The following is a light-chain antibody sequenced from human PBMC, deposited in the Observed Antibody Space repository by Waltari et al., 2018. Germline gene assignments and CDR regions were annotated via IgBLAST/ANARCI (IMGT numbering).Light chain of an antibody. CDR3: NSYTGSSSWV. Sequence: QSALTQPASVSGSPGQSITLSCTGTSSDVGFYNYVSWYQQHPGKAPKLIIYDVFERRAGVSNRFSVSNSGNTASLTISGLLADDEADYYCNSYTGSSSWVFGGGTKLTVL. CDR2: DVF. CDR1: SSDVGFYNY. V-gene: IGLV2-14*01. J-gene: IGLJ3*02.